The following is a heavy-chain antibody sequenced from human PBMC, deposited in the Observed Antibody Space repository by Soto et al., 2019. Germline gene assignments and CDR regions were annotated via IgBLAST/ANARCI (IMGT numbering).Heavy chain of an antibody. D-gene: IGHD5-12*01. CDR1: GGTFGDSA. V-gene: IGHV1-69*12. CDR3: SRDKDPLQFGGNYYYAMDV. CDR2: IITIFPTP. Sequence: QVQLVQSGAEVKKPGSSVTVTCKAYGGTFGDSAISWVRLAHGQGLEWMGGIITIFPTPDYAQKLQGRVTITADEYTSTAYMELTRLRSEDTAVYYCSRDKDPLQFGGNYYYAMDVWGQGTTVTFSS. J-gene: IGHJ6*02.